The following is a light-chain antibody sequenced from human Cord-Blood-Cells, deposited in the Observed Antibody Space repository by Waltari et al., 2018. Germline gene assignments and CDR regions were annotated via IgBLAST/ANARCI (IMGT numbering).Light chain of an antibody. J-gene: IGLJ3*02. CDR2: EGS. V-gene: IGLV2-23*01. CDR3: YSYAPWV. CDR1: SSDVGSYNL. Sequence: QSALTQPASVSGSPGQSITISCTGTSSDVGSYNLVSWYQQHPGKAPKLMIYEGSKRPSGVSNRFSGSKSGNTASLTISGLQAEDEADYYCYSYAPWVFGGGTKLTVL.